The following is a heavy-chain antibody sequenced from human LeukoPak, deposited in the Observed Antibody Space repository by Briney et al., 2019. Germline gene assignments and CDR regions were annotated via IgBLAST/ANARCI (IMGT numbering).Heavy chain of an antibody. J-gene: IGHJ4*02. V-gene: IGHV3-7*03. CDR3: AKGSHYYDSSGYYTH. CDR1: GFTFSNFW. Sequence: PGGSLRLSCTASGFTFSNFWMGWVRQAPGKGLEWVANIKQDETEKFYLGSVKGRFTISRDNAKNSLYLQMNSLRVEDTALYYCAKGSHYYDSSGYYTHWGQGTLVTVSS. CDR2: IKQDETEK. D-gene: IGHD3-22*01.